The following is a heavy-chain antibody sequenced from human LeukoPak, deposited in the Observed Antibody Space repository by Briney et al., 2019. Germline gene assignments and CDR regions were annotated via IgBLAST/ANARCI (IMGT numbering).Heavy chain of an antibody. CDR2: ISDSRTST. Sequence: GGSLRLSCVASGFTFSSYAMSWVRQAPGKGLEWVSAISDSRTSTYYADSVKGRFTISRDNSKNTLYLQMNSLRAEDTAVYYCAQFRPGMAVGDYWGQGTLVTVSS. CDR1: GFTFSSYA. V-gene: IGHV3-23*01. CDR3: AQFRPGMAVGDY. J-gene: IGHJ4*02. D-gene: IGHD2-8*01.